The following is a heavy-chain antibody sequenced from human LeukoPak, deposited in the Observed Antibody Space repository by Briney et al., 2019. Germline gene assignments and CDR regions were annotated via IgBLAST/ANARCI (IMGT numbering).Heavy chain of an antibody. V-gene: IGHV1-2*02. CDR1: GYTFTAYH. Sequence: SVKVSCKASGYTFTAYHIHWVRQAPGQGLEWMGWINPNSGDTNLPQRFQGRVTMTRDTSIITAYMELSSLTSDDTGMYYCARGPTLGLDIWGQGTMVTVSS. CDR2: INPNSGDT. CDR3: ARGPTLGLDI. J-gene: IGHJ3*02.